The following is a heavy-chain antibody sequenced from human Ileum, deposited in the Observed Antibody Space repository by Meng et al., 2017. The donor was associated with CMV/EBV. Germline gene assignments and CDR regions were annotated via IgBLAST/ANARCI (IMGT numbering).Heavy chain of an antibody. V-gene: IGHV3-72*01. D-gene: IGHD6-13*01. J-gene: IGHJ5*02. CDR1: GFTFSDHY. Sequence: SGFTFSDHYMDWVRQAPGKGLEWVGRTRNKANSYTTEYAASVKGRFTISRDDSKNSLYLQMNSLKTEDTAVYYCARDRGSSWYSWFDPWGQGTLVTVSS. CDR3: ARDRGSSWYSWFDP. CDR2: TRNKANSYTT.